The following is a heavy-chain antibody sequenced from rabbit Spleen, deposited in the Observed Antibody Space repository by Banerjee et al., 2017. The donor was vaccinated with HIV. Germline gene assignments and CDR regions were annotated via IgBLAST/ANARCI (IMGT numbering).Heavy chain of an antibody. CDR2: IYAGSSGNT. D-gene: IGHD6-1*01. CDR1: GFSFSSSYW. V-gene: IGHV1S45*01. CDR3: ARGYSNGYNNYVNAFSL. Sequence: QEQLVESGGGLVQPEGSLTLTCTVSGFSFSSSYWICWVRQAPGKGLEWIACIYAGSSGNTYYASWAKGRFTISKSSSTTVTLQMTSLTAADTATYFCARGYSNGYNNYVNAFSLWGPGTLVTVS. J-gene: IGHJ4*01.